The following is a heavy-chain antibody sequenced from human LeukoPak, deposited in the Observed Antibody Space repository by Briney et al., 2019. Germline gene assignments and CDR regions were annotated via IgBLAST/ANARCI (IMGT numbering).Heavy chain of an antibody. D-gene: IGHD3-3*01. Sequence: GGSLRLSCAASGFTFSSYAMSWVRQAPGKGLEWVSAISGSGGSTYYADSVKGRFTISRHNSKNTLYLQMNSLRAEDTAVYYCATHKANYDFWSGYYLYWGQGTLVTVSS. CDR1: GFTFSSYA. V-gene: IGHV3-23*01. J-gene: IGHJ4*02. CDR3: ATHKANYDFWSGYYLY. CDR2: ISGSGGST.